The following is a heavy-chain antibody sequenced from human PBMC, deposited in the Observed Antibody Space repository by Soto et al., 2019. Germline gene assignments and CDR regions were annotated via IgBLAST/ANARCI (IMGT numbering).Heavy chain of an antibody. D-gene: IGHD3-9*01. CDR1: TFNFTSYS. Sequence: LRLSCAGSTFNFTSYSLNWVRQAPGKGLEWVSSISATSTYIFYADSVKGRFTISRDNAKNSVSLQMNSLRAEDTTLYYCARVNSATGSMHFVHWGQGTLVTVSS. CDR2: ISATSTYI. J-gene: IGHJ4*02. CDR3: ARVNSATGSMHFVH. V-gene: IGHV3-21*01.